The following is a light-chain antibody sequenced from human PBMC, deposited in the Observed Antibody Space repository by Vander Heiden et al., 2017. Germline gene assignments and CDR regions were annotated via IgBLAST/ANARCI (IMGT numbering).Light chain of an antibody. V-gene: IGKV1-39*01. CDR2: AAA. CDR3: QQSYSTPRT. Sequence: DIQMTQCPASLSASVGDRVTITCRASQSISSYLNWYPQKPGKAPKLLIYAAASLQSGVPSRFSGSGSGTEFTLTISSLQPEDFATYYCQQSYSTPRTFGGGTKVEIK. J-gene: IGKJ4*01. CDR1: QSISSY.